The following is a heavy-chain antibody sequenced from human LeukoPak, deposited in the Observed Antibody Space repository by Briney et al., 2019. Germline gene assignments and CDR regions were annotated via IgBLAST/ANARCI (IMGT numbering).Heavy chain of an antibody. CDR1: GGSISSYY. J-gene: IGHJ5*02. CDR3: ARVQGNYDILTGYYPTWWFDP. Sequence: SETLSLTCTVSGGSISSYYWSWIRQPPGKGLEWIGYIYYSGSTNYNPSLKSRVTISVDTSKNQFSLKLSSATAADTAVYYCARVQGNYDILTGYYPTWWFDPWGQGTLVTVSS. D-gene: IGHD3-9*01. V-gene: IGHV4-59*01. CDR2: IYYSGST.